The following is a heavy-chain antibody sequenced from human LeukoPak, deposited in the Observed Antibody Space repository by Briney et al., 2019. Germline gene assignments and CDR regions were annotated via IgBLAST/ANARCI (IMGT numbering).Heavy chain of an antibody. CDR2: INTRNGNA. CDR3: ARNHLGLGL. Sequence: ASVKVSCKASGYTFSTYEIIWVRQAPGQGLEWMGWINTRNGNANYAHQLQGRVTMTTDTSTSTSYMELASLRFDDTAIYYCARNHLGLGLWGQGTLVTVSS. V-gene: IGHV1-18*01. CDR1: GYTFSTYE. D-gene: IGHD3-16*01. J-gene: IGHJ4*02.